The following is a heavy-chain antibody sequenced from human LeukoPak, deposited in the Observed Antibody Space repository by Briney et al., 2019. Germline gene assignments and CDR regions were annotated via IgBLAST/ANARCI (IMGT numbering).Heavy chain of an antibody. Sequence: GGSLRLSCAASGFTFSSYEMNWVRQAPGKGLEWVSYISSSGSTIYYADSVKGRFTISRDNAKNSLYLQMNSLRAEDTAVYYCASSQRRYDYVWGSYRYTTGLFDYWGQGTLSPSPQ. CDR3: ASSQRRYDYVWGSYRYTTGLFDY. J-gene: IGHJ4*02. CDR2: ISSSGSTI. V-gene: IGHV3-48*03. CDR1: GFTFSSYE. D-gene: IGHD3-16*02.